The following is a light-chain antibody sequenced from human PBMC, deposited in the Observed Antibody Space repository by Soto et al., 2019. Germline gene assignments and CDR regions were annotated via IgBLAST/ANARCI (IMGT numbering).Light chain of an antibody. CDR1: SSDVGGYDF. V-gene: IGLV2-14*01. CDR3: SSYISMIVRV. J-gene: IGLJ3*02. Sequence: SRLAQPASVSWSPGQSITIACTGTSSDVGGYDFVSWYQHHPGKAPRLIIYQVSNRPSGVSNRFSGPKSGNTASLTISGLQPEDEADYYCSSYISMIVRVFGGGTKVTVL. CDR2: QVS.